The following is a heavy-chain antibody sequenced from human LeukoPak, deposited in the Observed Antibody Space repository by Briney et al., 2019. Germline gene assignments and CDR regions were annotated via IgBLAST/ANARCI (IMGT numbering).Heavy chain of an antibody. J-gene: IGHJ5*02. D-gene: IGHD6-19*01. CDR2: ISAYNGNT. CDR1: GYTFTSYG. CDR3: ARGGSSGWYVLREPTSFDP. V-gene: IGHV1-18*01. Sequence: ASVKVSCEASGYTFTSYGISWVRQAPGQGLEWMGWISAYNGNTNYAQKLQGRVTMTTDTSTSTAYMELRSLRSDDTAVYYCARGGSSGWYVLREPTSFDPWGQGTLVTVSS.